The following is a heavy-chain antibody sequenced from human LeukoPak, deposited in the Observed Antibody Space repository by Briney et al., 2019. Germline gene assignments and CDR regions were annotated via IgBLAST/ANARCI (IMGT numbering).Heavy chain of an antibody. CDR3: ASGGY. CDR1: GYSISSGYY. J-gene: IGHJ4*02. CDR2: IYHSGST. V-gene: IGHV4-38-2*02. Sequence: SETLSLTCTVSGYSISSGYYWGWIRQPPGKGLEWIGSIYHSGSTYYNPSLKSRVTISVDTSKNQFSLKLSSMTAADTAVYYCASGGYWGQGTLVTVSS.